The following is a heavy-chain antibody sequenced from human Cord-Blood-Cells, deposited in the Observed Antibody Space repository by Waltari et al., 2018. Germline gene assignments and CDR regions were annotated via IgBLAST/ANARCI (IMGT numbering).Heavy chain of an antibody. D-gene: IGHD6-13*01. CDR1: GFTFSSYS. CDR2: ISSSSSSI. CDR3: ARDSSSSWYYYYYGMDV. J-gene: IGHJ6*02. Sequence: EVQLVESGGGLVKPGGSRRRSCAASGFTFSSYSMNWVRQAPGKGLEWVSSISSSSSSIYYADSVKGRFTISRDNAKNSLYLQMNSLRAEDTAVYYCARDSSSSWYYYYYGMDVWGQGTTVTVSS. V-gene: IGHV3-21*01.